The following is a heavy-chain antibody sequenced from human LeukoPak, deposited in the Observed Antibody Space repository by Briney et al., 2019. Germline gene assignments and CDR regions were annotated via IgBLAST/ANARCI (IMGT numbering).Heavy chain of an antibody. CDR2: IYYSGST. Sequence: SETLSLTCTVSGGSISSYYWSWIRQPPGKGLEWIGYIYYSGSTNYNPSLKSRVTISVDTSKNQFSLKLSSVTAADTAVYYCARALAGPVWIAVNYYYYMDVWGKGTTVTASS. CDR3: ARALAGPVWIAVNYYYYMDV. D-gene: IGHD3-16*01. V-gene: IGHV4-59*01. CDR1: GGSISSYY. J-gene: IGHJ6*03.